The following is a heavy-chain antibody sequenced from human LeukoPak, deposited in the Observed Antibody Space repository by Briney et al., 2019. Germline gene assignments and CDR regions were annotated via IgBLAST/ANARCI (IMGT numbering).Heavy chain of an antibody. J-gene: IGHJ4*02. CDR1: GGSFSGYY. Sequence: SETLSLTCAVYGGSFSGYYWSWIRQPPGKGLEWIGYIYYSGSTYYNPSLKSRVTISVDTSKNQFSLKLSSVTAADTAVYYCARGVRGYFDYWGQGTLVTVSS. D-gene: IGHD3-10*02. V-gene: IGHV4-34*09. CDR2: IYYSGST. CDR3: ARGVRGYFDY.